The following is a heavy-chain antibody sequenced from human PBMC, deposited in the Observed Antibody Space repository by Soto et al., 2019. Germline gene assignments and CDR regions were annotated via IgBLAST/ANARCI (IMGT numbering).Heavy chain of an antibody. CDR2: ISYDGTDK. Sequence: QVQLVESGGGVVQPGRSLRLSCAASGFTFSSYGIHWVRQAPGKGLEWVALISYDGTDKYYADSVKGRFTISRDNPKNTLYLQMSSLGPEDTAVYYCVKERYAQLWLEDYGMDVWGQGTTVTV. D-gene: IGHD5-18*01. CDR3: VKERYAQLWLEDYGMDV. V-gene: IGHV3-30*18. J-gene: IGHJ6*02. CDR1: GFTFSSYG.